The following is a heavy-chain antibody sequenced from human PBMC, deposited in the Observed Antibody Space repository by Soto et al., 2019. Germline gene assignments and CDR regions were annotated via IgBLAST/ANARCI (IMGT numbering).Heavy chain of an antibody. CDR3: ARHALGYSFDY. J-gene: IGHJ4*02. D-gene: IGHD3-16*01. Sequence: GLEWIGNIYYSGTTYYNPSLKSRVTISVDTSKNQFSLKLSSVTAADTAVYYCARHALGYSFDYWGQGALVTVSS. V-gene: IGHV4-39*01. CDR2: IYYSGTT.